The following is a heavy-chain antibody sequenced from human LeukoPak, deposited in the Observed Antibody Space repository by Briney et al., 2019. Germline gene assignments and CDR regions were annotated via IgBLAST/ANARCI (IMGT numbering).Heavy chain of an antibody. CDR2: IYHSGST. J-gene: IGHJ4*02. V-gene: IGHV4-30-2*01. Sequence: PSETLSLTCAVSGGSISSGGYSWSWIRQPPGKGLEWIGYIYHSGSTYYNPSLKSRVTISVDRSKNQFSLKLSSVTAADTAVYYCASGTPGGYYDSSGYSSSYYFDYWGQGTLVTVSS. CDR1: GGSISSGGYS. CDR3: ASGTPGGYYDSSGYSSSYYFDY. D-gene: IGHD3-22*01.